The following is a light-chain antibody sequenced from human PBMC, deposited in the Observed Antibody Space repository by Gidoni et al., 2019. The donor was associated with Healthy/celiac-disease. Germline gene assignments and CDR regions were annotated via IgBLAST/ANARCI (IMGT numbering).Light chain of an antibody. CDR2: DVS. CDR3: SSYTSSSTWV. V-gene: IGLV2-14*01. J-gene: IGLJ3*02. Sequence: SALTQPASVSGSPGPSITISCTGTSSDVGGYNYVSWYQQHQGKAPKLMIYDVSNRPSGVSNRFAGSKSGKTASMTSAGLEAEDEADYYCSSYTSSSTWVFGGGTKLTVL. CDR1: SSDVGGYNY.